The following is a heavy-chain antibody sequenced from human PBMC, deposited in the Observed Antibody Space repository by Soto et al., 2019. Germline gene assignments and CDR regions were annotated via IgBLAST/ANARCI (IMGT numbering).Heavy chain of an antibody. Sequence: QVQLVQSGAEVKKPGAPVKVSCKASGYTFTDYDINWVRQAPGQGLEWMGWMNPNTGNTRYAHHVQGRLVMTRDTSISTAFMELSSLRSEDTALYYCARGKLATLTDFWGQGTLVTVSS. CDR2: MNPNTGNT. V-gene: IGHV1-8*01. CDR3: ARGKLATLTDF. D-gene: IGHD5-12*01. J-gene: IGHJ4*02. CDR1: GYTFTDYD.